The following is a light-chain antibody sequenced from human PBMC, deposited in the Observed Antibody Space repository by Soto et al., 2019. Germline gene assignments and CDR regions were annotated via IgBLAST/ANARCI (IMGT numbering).Light chain of an antibody. J-gene: IGLJ2*01. CDR2: EVS. Sequence: QSALTQPPSASGSPGQSVTTSCTGTSSDVGGYNYVSWYQQHPGKAPKLVIYEVSKRPSGVPDRFSGSKSGNTASLTVSGLQAEDEADYYCSSYAGSDNLLFGGGTKLTVL. CDR1: SSDVGGYNY. V-gene: IGLV2-8*01. CDR3: SSYAGSDNLL.